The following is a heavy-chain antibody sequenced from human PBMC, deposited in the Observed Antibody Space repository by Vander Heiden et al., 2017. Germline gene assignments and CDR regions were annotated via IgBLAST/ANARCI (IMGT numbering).Heavy chain of an antibody. Sequence: QVQLVQSGAEAKKPGASVKVPCKASGYTLTSYDINWVRQATGQGLEWMGWMNPNSGNTGYAQKFQGRVTMTRNTSISTAYMELSSLRSEDTAVYYCARDIVGATYGGMDVWGQGTTVTVSS. CDR1: GYTLTSYD. CDR3: ARDIVGATYGGMDV. V-gene: IGHV1-8*01. CDR2: MNPNSGNT. D-gene: IGHD1-26*01. J-gene: IGHJ6*02.